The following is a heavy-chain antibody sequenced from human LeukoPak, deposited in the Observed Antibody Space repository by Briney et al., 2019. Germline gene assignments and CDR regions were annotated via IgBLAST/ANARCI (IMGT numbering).Heavy chain of an antibody. CDR1: GGSISSYY. CDR3: ARHRSGGMIGPDAFDI. D-gene: IGHD3-22*01. J-gene: IGHJ3*02. Sequence: SETLSLTCTVSGGSISSYYGSWIRQPPGKGLEWIGHFYYSGSTNYDPSLKSRVTISVDTSKNQFSLKLSSVTAADTAVYYCARHRSGGMIGPDAFDIWGQGTMVTVSS. CDR2: FYYSGST. V-gene: IGHV4-59*08.